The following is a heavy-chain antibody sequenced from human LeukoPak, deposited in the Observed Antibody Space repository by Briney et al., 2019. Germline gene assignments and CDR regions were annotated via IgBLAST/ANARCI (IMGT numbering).Heavy chain of an antibody. CDR3: ARGYYDFWSGSSSQYYFDS. J-gene: IGHJ4*02. V-gene: IGHV4-59*01. D-gene: IGHD3-3*01. Sequence: PSETLSLTCTVSGGSISSYYWSWTRQPPGKGLEWIGYIYYSGSTNYNPSLKSRVTISVDTSKNQFSLRLSSVTAADTAVYYCARGYYDFWSGSSSQYYFDSWGQGALVTVSS. CDR1: GGSISSYY. CDR2: IYYSGST.